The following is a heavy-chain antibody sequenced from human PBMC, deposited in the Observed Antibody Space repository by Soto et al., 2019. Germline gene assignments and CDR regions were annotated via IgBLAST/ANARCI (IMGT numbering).Heavy chain of an antibody. V-gene: IGHV4-34*01. CDR3: ARWAAMVIYRGNWFDP. D-gene: IGHD5-18*01. CDR1: GGSFSGYY. Sequence: SETVSLTCAVYGGSFSGYYWSWIRQPPGEGLEWIGEINHSGSTNYNPSLKSRVTISVDTSKNQFSLKLSSETAADTAVYYCARWAAMVIYRGNWFDPWGQGTLVTVSS. CDR2: INHSGST. J-gene: IGHJ5*02.